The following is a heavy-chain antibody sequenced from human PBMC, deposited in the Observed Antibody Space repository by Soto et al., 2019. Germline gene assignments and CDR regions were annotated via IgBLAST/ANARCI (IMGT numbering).Heavy chain of an antibody. V-gene: IGHV3-15*07. CDR2: IKSKTDGGTT. D-gene: IGHD4-4*01. CDR1: GFTFSDAW. Sequence: PGGSLRLSCAASGFTFSDAWMNWVRQAPGKGLEWVGRIKSKTDGGTTDYAAPVKGRFTISRDDSKNTLYLQMNSLKTEDTAVYYCTTDSNYVEAYGMDVWGQGTTVTVSS. J-gene: IGHJ6*02. CDR3: TTDSNYVEAYGMDV.